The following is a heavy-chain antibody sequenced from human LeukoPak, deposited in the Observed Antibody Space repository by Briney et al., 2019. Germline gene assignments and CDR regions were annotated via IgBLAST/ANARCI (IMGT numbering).Heavy chain of an antibody. CDR2: ISAYTGNT. CDR3: ARGKKDYSDYDY. Sequence: ASVKVSCKTSGYTFSSYATSWVRQAPGQGLEWMGWISAYTGNTNYAKNFQGRVTMTTDTSTNTAYMELRSLRLDDTALYYCARGKKDYSDYDYWGQGTLVTVSS. D-gene: IGHD3-22*01. V-gene: IGHV1-18*01. J-gene: IGHJ4*02. CDR1: GYTFSSYA.